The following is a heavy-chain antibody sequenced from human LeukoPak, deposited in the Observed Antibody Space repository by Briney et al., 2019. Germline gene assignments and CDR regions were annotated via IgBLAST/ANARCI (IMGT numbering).Heavy chain of an antibody. CDR2: IYYSGST. J-gene: IGHJ6*03. CDR1: GGSISSYY. CDR3: ARDHRYYYYMDV. Sequence: SETLSLTCTVSGGSISSYYWSWIRQPPGKGLEWIGYIYYSGSTNYNPPLKSRVTISVDTSKNQFSLKLSSVTAADTAVYYCARDHRYYYYMDVWGKGTTVTVSS. D-gene: IGHD1-14*01. V-gene: IGHV4-59*01.